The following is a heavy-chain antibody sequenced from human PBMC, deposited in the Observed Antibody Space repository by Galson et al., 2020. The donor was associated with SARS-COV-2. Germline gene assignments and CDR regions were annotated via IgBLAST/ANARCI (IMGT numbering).Heavy chain of an antibody. V-gene: IGHV3-30*18. CDR3: AKPGGYCTNGVCYNRWIHLDY. CDR1: GFTFSSYG. CDR2: ISYDGSNK. Sequence: GESLKISCAASGFTFSSYGMNWVRQAPGKGLEWVAVISYDGSNKYYADSVKGRFTISRNNSKNTLYLQMNSLRAEDTAVYYCAKPGGYCTNGVCYNRWIHLDYWGQGTLVTVSS. D-gene: IGHD2-8*01. J-gene: IGHJ4*02.